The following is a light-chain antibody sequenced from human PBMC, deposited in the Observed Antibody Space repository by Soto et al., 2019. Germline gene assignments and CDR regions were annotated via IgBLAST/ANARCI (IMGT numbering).Light chain of an antibody. CDR2: EVS. CDR3: SSYAGNNNFGL. Sequence: QPVLTQPPSASGSPGQSVTISCTGTSSDVGYNYVSWYQQHPGKAPKLLIWEVSKRPSGVPDRFSGSKSGNTASLTVSGLQAEDEADYYCSSYAGNNNFGLFGGGTKLTVL. CDR1: SSDVGYNY. V-gene: IGLV2-8*01. J-gene: IGLJ3*02.